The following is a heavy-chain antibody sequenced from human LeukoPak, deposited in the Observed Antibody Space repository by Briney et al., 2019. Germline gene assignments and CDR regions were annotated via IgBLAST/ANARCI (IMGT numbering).Heavy chain of an antibody. CDR1: GFSVSINY. J-gene: IGHJ4*02. D-gene: IGHD3-10*01. CDR3: ARDPEDMVRGTSPDY. CDR2: IYGGGNT. V-gene: IGHV3-53*05. Sequence: GGSLRLSCAASGFSVSINYMSWVRQAPGKGLEWVSLIYGGGNTYYADSVKGRFTISRDNSKNTLYLQMNSLRAEDTAVYYCARDPEDMVRGTSPDYWGQGTLVTVSS.